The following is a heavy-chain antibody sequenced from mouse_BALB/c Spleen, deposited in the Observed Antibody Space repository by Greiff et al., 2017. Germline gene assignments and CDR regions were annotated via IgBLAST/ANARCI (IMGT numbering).Heavy chain of an antibody. V-gene: IGHV5-17*02. CDR2: ISSGSSTI. CDR3: AKGSYYGHEKGYYFDY. J-gene: IGHJ2*01. CDR1: GFTFSSFG. D-gene: IGHD2-9*01. Sequence: EVQRVESGGGLVQPGGSRKLSCAASGFTFSSFGMHWVRQAPEKGLEWVAYISSGSSTIYYADTVKGRFTISRDNPKNTLFLQMTSLRSEDTAMYYCAKGSYYGHEKGYYFDYWGQGTTLTVSS.